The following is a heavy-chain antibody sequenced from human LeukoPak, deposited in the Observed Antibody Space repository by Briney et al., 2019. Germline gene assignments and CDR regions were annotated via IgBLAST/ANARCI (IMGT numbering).Heavy chain of an antibody. D-gene: IGHD5-12*01. CDR2: INPSGGST. Sequence: ASVKVSCKASGYTFTSYYMHWVRQAPGQGLEWMGIINPSGGSTSYAQKFQGRVTMTRDTSTSTVYMELSSLRSEDTAVYYCARDPARRESGNDSPFDYWGQGTLVTVSS. CDR1: GYTFTSYY. CDR3: ARDPARRESGNDSPFDY. V-gene: IGHV1-46*01. J-gene: IGHJ4*02.